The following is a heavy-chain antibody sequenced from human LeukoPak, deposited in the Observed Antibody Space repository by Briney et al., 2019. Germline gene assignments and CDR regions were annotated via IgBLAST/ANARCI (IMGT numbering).Heavy chain of an antibody. J-gene: IGHJ4*02. Sequence: PSETLSLTCTVSGGSISSSSYYWSWIRQPPGKGLEWIGYIYYSGSTNYNPSLKSRVTISVDTSKNQFSLKLSSVTAADTAVYYCARGRRVWSKPYYFDYWGQGTLVTVSS. CDR2: IYYSGST. V-gene: IGHV4-61*05. CDR3: ARGRRVWSKPYYFDY. D-gene: IGHD3-16*01. CDR1: GGSISSSSYY.